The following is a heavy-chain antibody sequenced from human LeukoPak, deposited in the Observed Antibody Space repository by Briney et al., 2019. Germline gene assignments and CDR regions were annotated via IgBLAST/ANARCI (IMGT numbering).Heavy chain of an antibody. CDR3: ARDPRTVRI. V-gene: IGHV3-11*06. CDR1: GFTFTDSY. J-gene: IGHJ4*02. Sequence: GGSLRLSCAASGFTFTDSYMTWVRQAPGKGLEWLSYISGSGGDTNSADSVRGRFTISRDNAKNSLYLQMNSLRVEDTAVYYCARDPRTVRIWGQGTLVTVSS. D-gene: IGHD1-1*01. CDR2: ISGSGGDT.